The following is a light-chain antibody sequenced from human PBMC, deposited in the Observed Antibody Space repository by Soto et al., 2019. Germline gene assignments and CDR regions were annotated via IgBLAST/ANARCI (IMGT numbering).Light chain of an antibody. CDR2: GVS. CDR3: QQRSSWPS. CDR1: QSISSS. J-gene: IGKJ5*01. Sequence: EVVMTQSPATLSVSPGESATLSCRASQSISSSKLAWYQQNPGQAPRLLLFGVSNRATGIPARFSGSGSGTEFSLTISSLQSEDFAVYHCQQRSSWPSFGQGTRLEIK. V-gene: IGKV3-15*01.